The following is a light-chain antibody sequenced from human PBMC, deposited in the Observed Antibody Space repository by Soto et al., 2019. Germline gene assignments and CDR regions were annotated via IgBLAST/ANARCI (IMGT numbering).Light chain of an antibody. CDR3: QSYDSSLSGYV. CDR2: DNN. CDR1: SSNIGAGHD. Sequence: QLVLTQPPSVSGAPGQRVTISCTGSSSNIGAGHDVHWYQQLPGTAPKLLIYDNNNRPSGVPDRFSGSKSGTSGSLAITGLQADDEADYYCQSYDSSLSGYVFGTGTKLTVL. J-gene: IGLJ1*01. V-gene: IGLV1-40*01.